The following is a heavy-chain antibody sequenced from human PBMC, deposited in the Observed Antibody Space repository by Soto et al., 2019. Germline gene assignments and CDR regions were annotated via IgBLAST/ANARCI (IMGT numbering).Heavy chain of an antibody. CDR1: GYTFTSYG. V-gene: IGHV1-18*01. CDR2: ISTFNGST. D-gene: IGHD2-21*01. Sequence: QVQLLQSGAEVKKPGASVKVSCKASGYTFTSYGINWVRQAPGQGLEWMGRISTFNGSTKFAPKFQGRVTMTTDTDTTTVYMELRSLRSNDTAVYYCARERGLTVSTLLGYWGQGTLVTVSS. CDR3: ARERGLTVSTLLGY. J-gene: IGHJ4*02.